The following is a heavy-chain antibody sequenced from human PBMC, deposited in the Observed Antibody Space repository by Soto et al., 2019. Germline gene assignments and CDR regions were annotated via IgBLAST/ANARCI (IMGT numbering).Heavy chain of an antibody. J-gene: IGHJ5*02. V-gene: IGHV4-31*03. CDR2: LYYSGST. Sequence: PSETLSLTCTVSGGSISSGGYYWCCIRQHPGKGLEWIGYLYYSGSTYYNPSLKSRVTISVDTSKNQFSLKLSSVTAADTAVYYCARGRYITIFVVDKNWCDPWGQGTLVTVSS. CDR1: GGSISSGGYY. D-gene: IGHD3-3*01. CDR3: ARGRYITIFVVDKNWCDP.